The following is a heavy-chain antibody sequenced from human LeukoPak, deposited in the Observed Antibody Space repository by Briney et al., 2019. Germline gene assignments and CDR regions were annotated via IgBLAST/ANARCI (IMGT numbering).Heavy chain of an antibody. Sequence: PSETLSLTCAVYGGSFSGYYWSWIRQPPGKGLEWIGYIYYSGSTNYNPSLKSRVTTSVDTSKNQFSLKLSSVTAADTAVYYCARLVGSSGWYYYYYMDVWGKGTTVTISS. CDR1: GGSFSGYY. CDR2: IYYSGST. D-gene: IGHD6-19*01. CDR3: ARLVGSSGWYYYYYMDV. V-gene: IGHV4-59*01. J-gene: IGHJ6*03.